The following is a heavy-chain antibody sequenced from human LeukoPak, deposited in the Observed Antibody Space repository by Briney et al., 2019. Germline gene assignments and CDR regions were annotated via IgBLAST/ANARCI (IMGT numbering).Heavy chain of an antibody. J-gene: IGHJ5*02. Sequence: SETLSLTCTVPGGSISSYYWSWIRPPAGKRLEWIGRIYTSGSTNYNPSLKSRVTMSVDTSKNQFSLKLSSVTAADTAVYYCARDFLHSFKGGWFDPWGQGTLVTVSS. D-gene: IGHD2-15*01. CDR2: IYTSGST. CDR1: GGSISSYY. CDR3: ARDFLHSFKGGWFDP. V-gene: IGHV4-4*07.